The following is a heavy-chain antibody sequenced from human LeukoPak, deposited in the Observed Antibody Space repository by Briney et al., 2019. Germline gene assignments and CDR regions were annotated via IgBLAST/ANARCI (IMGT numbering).Heavy chain of an antibody. Sequence: GGSLRLSCAASGFSVRTYWMSWVRQAPGKGLVWLSRISSDGTITSYADAVKGRFTLSRDSAKNTLYLQMNSLRGEDTAVYYCVREDRILLGNDAFDIWGQGTIVTVSS. J-gene: IGHJ3*02. V-gene: IGHV3-74*01. CDR2: ISSDGTIT. CDR1: GFSVRTYW. CDR3: VREDRILLGNDAFDI. D-gene: IGHD2-8*01.